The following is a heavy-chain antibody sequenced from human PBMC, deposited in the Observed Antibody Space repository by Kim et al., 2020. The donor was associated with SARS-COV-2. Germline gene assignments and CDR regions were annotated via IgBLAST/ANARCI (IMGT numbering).Heavy chain of an antibody. CDR3: ARDRAVGAKYYYYYGMDV. CDR1: GGSISSYY. V-gene: IGHV4-59*13. D-gene: IGHD1-26*01. Sequence: SETLSLTCTVSGGSISSYYWSWIRQPPGKGLEWIGYIHYSGSTNYNPSLKSRVTISVDTSKNQFSLKLSSVTAADTAVYYCARDRAVGAKYYYYYGMDVWGHGTTVTVSS. J-gene: IGHJ6*02. CDR2: IHYSGST.